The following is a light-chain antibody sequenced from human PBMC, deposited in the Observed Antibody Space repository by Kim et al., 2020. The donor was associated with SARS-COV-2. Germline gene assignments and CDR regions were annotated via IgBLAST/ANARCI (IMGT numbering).Light chain of an antibody. J-gene: IGLJ3*02. CDR1: SSDIGRYNY. V-gene: IGLV2-14*01. CDR3: SSYTRASSFG. CDR2: DVS. Sequence: QSALTQPASVSGSPGQSITISCTGTSSDIGRYNYVSWYQQHPGKAPKLIIYDVSKRPSGVSDRFSGSKFGNTDSLTISGLQAEDEASYYCSSYTRASSFGFGGGTQLTVL.